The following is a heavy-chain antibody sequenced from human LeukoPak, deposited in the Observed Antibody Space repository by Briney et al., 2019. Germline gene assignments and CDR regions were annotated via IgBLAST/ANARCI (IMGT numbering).Heavy chain of an antibody. V-gene: IGHV3-48*01. D-gene: IGHD5-12*01. J-gene: IGHJ3*02. CDR1: GFTFSSYS. Sequence: GSLRLSCAASGFTFSSYSMNWVRQAPGKGLEWVSYISSSSTIYYADSVKGRFTISRDNAKNSLYLQMNSLRAEDTAVYHCARAGYDAFDIWGQGTMVTVSS. CDR3: ARAGYDAFDI. CDR2: ISSSSTI.